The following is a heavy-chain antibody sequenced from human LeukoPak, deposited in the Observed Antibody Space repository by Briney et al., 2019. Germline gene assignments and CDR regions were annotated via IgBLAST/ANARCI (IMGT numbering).Heavy chain of an antibody. D-gene: IGHD4-17*01. J-gene: IGHJ4*02. Sequence: GGSLRLSCAASGFTFSSYNMNWVRQAPGKGLEWVSSISSTSSNIYYADSLKGRFTISRDNAKNTLYLQMNSLRAEDTAVYYCATVPDGDYENYFDYWGQGTLVTVSS. CDR1: GFTFSSYN. V-gene: IGHV3-21*04. CDR3: ATVPDGDYENYFDY. CDR2: ISSTSSNI.